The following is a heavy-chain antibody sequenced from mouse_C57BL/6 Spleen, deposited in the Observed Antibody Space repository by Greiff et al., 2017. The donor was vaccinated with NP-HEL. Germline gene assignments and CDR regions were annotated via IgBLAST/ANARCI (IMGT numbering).Heavy chain of an antibody. Sequence: DVKLVESGGGLVKPGGSLKLSCAASGFTFSSHAMSWVRQTPEKRLEWVATISDGGSYTYYPDNVKGRFTISRDNAKNNLYLQMSHLKSEDTAMYYCARRGDYYDYGEFAYWGQGTLVTVSA. V-gene: IGHV5-4*03. J-gene: IGHJ3*01. CDR3: ARRGDYYDYGEFAY. D-gene: IGHD2-4*01. CDR1: GFTFSSHA. CDR2: ISDGGSYT.